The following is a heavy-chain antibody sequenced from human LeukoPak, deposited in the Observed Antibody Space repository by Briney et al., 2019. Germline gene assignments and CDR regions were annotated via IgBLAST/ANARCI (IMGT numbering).Heavy chain of an antibody. CDR3: ARGYHDILTGYFYFDY. D-gene: IGHD3-9*01. CDR1: GGSISSYY. Sequence: PSETLSLTCTVSGGSISSYYWSWIRQPPGKGLEWIGYIYYSGSTNYNPSLKSRVTISVDTSKNQFSLKLSSVTAADTAVYYCARGYHDILTGYFYFDYWGQGTLVTVSS. V-gene: IGHV4-59*01. J-gene: IGHJ4*02. CDR2: IYYSGST.